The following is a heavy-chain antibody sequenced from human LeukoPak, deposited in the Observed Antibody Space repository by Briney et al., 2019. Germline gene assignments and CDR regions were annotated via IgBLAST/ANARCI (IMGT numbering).Heavy chain of an antibody. J-gene: IGHJ4*02. D-gene: IGHD5-18*01. CDR2: SSDYKGKT. CDR3: IRDSGYSYGDDFHY. CDR1: RGTFSSYA. Sequence: ASVKVSCKTSRGTFSSYAFIWVRQAPGQGLEWMGWSSDYKGKTIYAQKFQDRVTMTIDTSTSTANMELRSLRSDDTAVYFCIRDSGYSYGDDFHYWGQGTLVTVSS. V-gene: IGHV1-18*01.